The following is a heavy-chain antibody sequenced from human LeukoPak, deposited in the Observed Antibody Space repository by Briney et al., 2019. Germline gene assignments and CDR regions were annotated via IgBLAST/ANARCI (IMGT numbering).Heavy chain of an antibody. CDR3: ARVLVNEYYFDY. V-gene: IGHV4-4*07. J-gene: IGHJ4*02. Sequence: PSETLSLTCTVSGGSISSYSWSWIRQPGGKGLEGIGRIYTSGSTKYNPSLKSRVTMSVATSKNQFSLKLSSVTAADTAVYYCARVLVNEYYFDYSGQGTLVTVSP. CDR1: GGSISSYS. D-gene: IGHD1-1*01. CDR2: IYTSGST.